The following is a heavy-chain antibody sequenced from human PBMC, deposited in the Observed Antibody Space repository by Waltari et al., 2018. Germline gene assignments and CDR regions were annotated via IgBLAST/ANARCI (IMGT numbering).Heavy chain of an antibody. CDR2: IYHSGST. CDR3: ARTYYYGSGRKYYFDY. V-gene: IGHV4-38-2*01. CDR1: GYSTSSGYY. J-gene: IGHJ4*02. D-gene: IGHD3-10*01. Sequence: QVQLQESGPGLVKPSETLSLTCAVSGYSTSSGYYWGWTRHPPGKGLEWIGSIYHSGSTYYNPSLKSRVTISVDTSKNQFSLKLSSVTAADTAVYYCARTYYYGSGRKYYFDYWGQGTLVTVSS.